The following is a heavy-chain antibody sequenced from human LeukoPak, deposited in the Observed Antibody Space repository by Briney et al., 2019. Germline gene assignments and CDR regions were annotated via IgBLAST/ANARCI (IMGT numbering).Heavy chain of an antibody. CDR1: GFTFSSYW. J-gene: IGHJ4*02. D-gene: IGHD4-17*01. CDR2: IKQDGSEK. V-gene: IGHV3-7*01. CDR3: ARDSPTYGDFTNFDY. Sequence: PGGSLRLSCAASGFTFSSYWMSWVRQAPGKGLEWVANIKQDGSEKYYVDSVKGRFTISRDNAKNSLYLQMNSLRAEDTAVYYCARDSPTYGDFTNFDYWGQGTLVTGSS.